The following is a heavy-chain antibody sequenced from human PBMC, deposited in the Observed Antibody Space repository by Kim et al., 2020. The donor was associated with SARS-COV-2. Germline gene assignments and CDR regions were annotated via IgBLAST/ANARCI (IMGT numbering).Heavy chain of an antibody. V-gene: IGHV3-74*01. Sequence: GGSLRLSCVASGFTFSSYWMHWVRQVSGKGLVWVSRINSDGSSRSYADSVKGRFTISRDNAKNTLYLQMNSLRAEDTAVYYCTRGIAAAGVDPDYWGQGT. J-gene: IGHJ4*02. D-gene: IGHD6-13*01. CDR1: GFTFSSYW. CDR2: INSDGSSR. CDR3: TRGIAAAGVDPDY.